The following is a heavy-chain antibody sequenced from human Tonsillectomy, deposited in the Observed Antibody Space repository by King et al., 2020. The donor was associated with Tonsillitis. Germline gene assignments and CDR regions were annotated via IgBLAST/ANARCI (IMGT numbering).Heavy chain of an antibody. CDR2: IYSGGSK. CDR3: ARDPSSDIQLYAFDI. CDR1: GLTVSSPY. V-gene: IGHV3-53*04. D-gene: IGHD2-2*01. J-gene: IGHJ3*02. Sequence: VQLVESGGGLVQPGGSLRLSCAVSGLTVSSPYINWVRQAPGKGLEWVSVIYSGGSKYYADSVKGRFTISRDDSKTTVYLQMNSLRGGDTAVYYCARDPSSDIQLYAFDIWGQGKIVTVPS.